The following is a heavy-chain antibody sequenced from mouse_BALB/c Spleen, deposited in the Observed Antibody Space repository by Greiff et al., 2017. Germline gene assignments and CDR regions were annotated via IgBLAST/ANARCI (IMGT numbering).Heavy chain of an antibody. CDR3: ASFYDFAY. CDR2: ISYDGSN. J-gene: IGHJ3*01. D-gene: IGHD2-3*01. Sequence: EVQLQESGPGLVKPSQSLSLTCSVTGYSITSGYYWHWIRQFPGNKLEWMGYISYDGSNNYNPSLKNRISITRDTSKNQFFLKLNSVTTEDTATYYCASFYDFAYWGQGTLVTVSA. CDR1: GYSITSGYY. V-gene: IGHV3-6*02.